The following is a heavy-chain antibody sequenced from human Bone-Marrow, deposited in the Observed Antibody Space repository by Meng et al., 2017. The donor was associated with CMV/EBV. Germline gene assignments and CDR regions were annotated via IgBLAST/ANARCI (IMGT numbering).Heavy chain of an antibody. V-gene: IGHV3-21*01. CDR3: ARDRDGIGIVVVPAAIGY. CDR2: IGNGGHT. D-gene: IGHD2-2*01. J-gene: IGHJ4*02. CDR1: GFSLSGSS. Sequence: GESLKISCAASGFSLSGSSMSWLRQAPGKGLVWVSTIGNGGHTYYADSVKGRFTISRDNAKNSLYLQMNSLRAEDTAVYYCARDRDGIGIVVVPAAIGYWGQGTLVTVSS.